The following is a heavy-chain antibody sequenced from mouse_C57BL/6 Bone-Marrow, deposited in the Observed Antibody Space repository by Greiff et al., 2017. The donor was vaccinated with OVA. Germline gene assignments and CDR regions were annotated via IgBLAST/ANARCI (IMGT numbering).Heavy chain of an antibody. CDR1: GYTFTSYW. Sequence: QVQLQQSGAELVKPGASVKMSCKASGYTFTSYWITWVKQRPGQGLEWIGDIYPGSGSTNYNEKFKSKATLTVDTSSSPAYMQLSSLTSEDSAVYYCARYEGSSGYGFAYWGQGTLVTVSA. CDR3: ARYEGSSGYGFAY. D-gene: IGHD3-2*02. V-gene: IGHV1-55*01. CDR2: IYPGSGST. J-gene: IGHJ3*01.